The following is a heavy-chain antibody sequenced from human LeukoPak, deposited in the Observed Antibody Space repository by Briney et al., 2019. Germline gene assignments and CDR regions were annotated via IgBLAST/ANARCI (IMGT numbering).Heavy chain of an antibody. D-gene: IGHD3-10*01. V-gene: IGHV3-30*02. CDR1: GFTLSSYG. CDR2: IRYDGSNK. Sequence: GGSLRLSCAASGFTLSSYGMHWVRQAPGKGLEWVAFIRYDGSNKYYADSVKGRFTIFRDNSENTLWLQMTSLRAEDTAVYYCAKAPVRGVISHLDYWGQGTLVTVSS. J-gene: IGHJ4*02. CDR3: AKAPVRGVISHLDY.